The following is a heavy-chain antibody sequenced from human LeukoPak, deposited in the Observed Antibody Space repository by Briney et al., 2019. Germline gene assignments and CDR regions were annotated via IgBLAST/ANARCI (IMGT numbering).Heavy chain of an antibody. D-gene: IGHD3-10*01. Sequence: SGGSLRLSCAASGFTVSSNYMSWVRQAPGKGLEWVSVIFIGGSTYYADSVKGRFTISRDNSKNTLYLQMNSLRAEDTAVYYCARATSTEIYFGSGSYYPNWFDPWGQGTLVTVSS. J-gene: IGHJ5*02. CDR1: GFTVSSNY. CDR2: IFIGGST. CDR3: ARATSTEIYFGSGSYYPNWFDP. V-gene: IGHV3-53*01.